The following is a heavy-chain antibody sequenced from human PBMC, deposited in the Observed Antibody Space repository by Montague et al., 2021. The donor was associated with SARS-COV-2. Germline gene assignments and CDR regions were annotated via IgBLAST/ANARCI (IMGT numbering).Heavy chain of an antibody. J-gene: IGHJ4*02. CDR2: IYWDDDN. CDR3: AHLHTGFWCAYFAH. D-gene: IGHD3-3*01. V-gene: IGHV2-5*02. CDR1: GFSLSTSAVC. Sequence: PALVKPTQTLTLTCTFSGFSLSTSAVCVGWIRQPPGKALQLLALIYWDDDNRYSPSLKTRLTITNDTSKNQVVLTMTNMDPVYTATYYCAHLHTGFWCAYFAHWGQGTLVTVSS.